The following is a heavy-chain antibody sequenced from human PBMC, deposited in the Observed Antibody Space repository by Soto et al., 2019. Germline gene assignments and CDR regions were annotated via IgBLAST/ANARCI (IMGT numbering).Heavy chain of an antibody. D-gene: IGHD4-4*01. Sequence: EGSLRLSCAASGFPFSSYVMSWVRQAPGKGLEWVSGSSGGGSNTFYADSVKGRFTISRDNSKNTLLLQMNSLGAEDTAVYYCAKDSNKYSSSLRGRYFDYWGQGIGVTVS. CDR1: GFPFSSYV. CDR2: SSGGGSNT. J-gene: IGHJ4*02. CDR3: AKDSNKYSSSLRGRYFDY. V-gene: IGHV3-23*01.